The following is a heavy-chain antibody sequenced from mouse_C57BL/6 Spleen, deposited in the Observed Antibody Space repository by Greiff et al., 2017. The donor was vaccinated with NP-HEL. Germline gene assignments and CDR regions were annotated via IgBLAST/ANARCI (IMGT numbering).Heavy chain of an antibody. CDR2: ISSGSSTI. Sequence: EVKLVESGGGLVKPGGSLKLSCAASGFTFSDYGMHWVRQAPEKGLEWVAYISSGSSTIYYADTVKGRFTISRDNAKNTLFLQMTSLRSEDTAMYYCARDRTTVGYWYFDVWGTGTTVTVSS. CDR3: ARDRTTVGYWYFDV. V-gene: IGHV5-17*01. D-gene: IGHD1-1*01. CDR1: GFTFSDYG. J-gene: IGHJ1*03.